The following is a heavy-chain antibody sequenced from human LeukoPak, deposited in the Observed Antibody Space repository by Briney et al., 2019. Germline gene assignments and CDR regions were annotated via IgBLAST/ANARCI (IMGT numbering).Heavy chain of an antibody. V-gene: IGHV2-5*02. Sequence: VSGPTLGNPTQTLTLTCTFSGFSLTTSGVGVGWIRQPPGKALEWLALINWDDQKVYSPSLQSRLSITKDTSKNQVVLTMTNVDPVDTATYYCAHRRDSSGYQYRYWFAPWGQGTLVTVSS. CDR3: AHRRDSSGYQYRYWFAP. J-gene: IGHJ5*02. CDR1: GFSLTTSGVG. D-gene: IGHD3-22*01. CDR2: INWDDQK.